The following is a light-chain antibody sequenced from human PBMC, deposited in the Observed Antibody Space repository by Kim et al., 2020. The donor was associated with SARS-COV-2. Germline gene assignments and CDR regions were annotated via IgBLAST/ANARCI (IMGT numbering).Light chain of an antibody. J-gene: IGKJ1*01. Sequence: VAPGERAPLSCRASQSVSRYLVWYQQRPGQAPRLRIYGASTGATGIPARFSGSGAGIEFTLTISSLQSEDFVVYYCQQYDSWPRTFGQGTKVDIK. CDR1: QSVSRY. CDR3: QQYDSWPRT. V-gene: IGKV3-15*01. CDR2: GAS.